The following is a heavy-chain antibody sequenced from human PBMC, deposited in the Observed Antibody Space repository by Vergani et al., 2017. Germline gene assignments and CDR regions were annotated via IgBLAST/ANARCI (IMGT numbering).Heavy chain of an antibody. V-gene: IGHV3-43*02. J-gene: IGHJ4*02. CDR1: GFTFDDYA. Sequence: EVQLVESGGGVVQPGGSLRLSCAAPGFTFDDYAMHWVRQAPGKGLEWVSLISGDGGSTYYADSVKGRFTISRDNSKNSLYLQMNSLRTEDPALYYCAKEGAVGLRLLEWLLPNYYFDYWGQGTLVTVSS. D-gene: IGHD3-3*01. CDR2: ISGDGGST. CDR3: AKEGAVGLRLLEWLLPNYYFDY.